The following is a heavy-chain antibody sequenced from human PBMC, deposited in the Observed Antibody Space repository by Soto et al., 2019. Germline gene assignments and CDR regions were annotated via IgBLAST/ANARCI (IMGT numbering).Heavy chain of an antibody. D-gene: IGHD6-6*01. Sequence: PGGSLRLSCAASGFTFSSYAMSWVRQAPGKGLEWVSAISGSGGSTYYADSVKGRFTISRDNSKNTLYLQMNSLRAEDTAVYYCAKETREYSSSSWFDPWGQGTRVTVAS. CDR3: AKETREYSSSSWFDP. V-gene: IGHV3-23*01. CDR2: ISGSGGST. J-gene: IGHJ5*02. CDR1: GFTFSSYA.